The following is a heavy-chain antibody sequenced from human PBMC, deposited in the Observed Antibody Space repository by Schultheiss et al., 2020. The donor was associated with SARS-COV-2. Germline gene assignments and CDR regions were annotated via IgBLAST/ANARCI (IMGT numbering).Heavy chain of an antibody. D-gene: IGHD3-3*01. CDR1: GGSISSYY. CDR2: IYYSGST. Sequence: SETLSLICTVSGGSISSYYWSWIRQPPGKGLEWIGSIYYSGSTYYNPSLKSRVTISVDTSKNQFSLKLSSVTAADTAVYYCARLLWSPFYYYGMDVWGQGTTVTVSS. V-gene: IGHV4-39*01. J-gene: IGHJ6*02. CDR3: ARLLWSPFYYYGMDV.